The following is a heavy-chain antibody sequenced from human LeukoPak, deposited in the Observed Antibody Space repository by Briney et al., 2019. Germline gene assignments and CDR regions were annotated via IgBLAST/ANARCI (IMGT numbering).Heavy chain of an antibody. CDR1: GGSISSYY. CDR2: IYYSGST. D-gene: IGHD6-19*01. Sequence: NPSETLSLTCTVSGGSISSYYWSWIRQPPGKGLEWIGYIYYSGSTNYNPSLKSRVTISVDTSKNQFSLKLSSVTAADTAVYYCARQGGWYLNGFDYWGQGTLVTVSS. J-gene: IGHJ4*02. CDR3: ARQGGWYLNGFDY. V-gene: IGHV4-59*08.